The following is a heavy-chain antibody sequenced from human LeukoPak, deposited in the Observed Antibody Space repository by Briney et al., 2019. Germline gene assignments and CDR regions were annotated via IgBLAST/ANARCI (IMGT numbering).Heavy chain of an antibody. CDR3: AKRGIVIRGLLIIGFHKEAYYFDS. CDR1: GITLSNYA. D-gene: IGHD3-10*01. J-gene: IGHJ4*02. Sequence: HTGGSLRLPCVVSGITLSNYAMSWVRQAPGKGLEWVSGISGSAGGTNYADSVKGRFTISRDNSMNTMYLQMNSLRAEDTAVYFCAKRGIVIRGLLIIGFHKEAYYFDSWGQGILVTVSS. CDR2: ISGSAGGT. V-gene: IGHV3-23*01.